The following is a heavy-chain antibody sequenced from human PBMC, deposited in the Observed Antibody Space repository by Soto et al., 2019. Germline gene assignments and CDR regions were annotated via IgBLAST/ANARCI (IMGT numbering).Heavy chain of an antibody. CDR1: GGNFRRYA. V-gene: IGHV1-69*13. D-gene: IGHD2-2*01. J-gene: IGHJ6*02. CDR3: VFGDCTSSSCSYYFYGLDV. CDR2: ILPIFGSP. Sequence: GASVKVSCKASGGNFRRYAIGWVRQAPGQGLEWMGGILPIFGSPSHAQKFRDRVTITADESTSTAYLELTSLTSEDTAIYYCVFGDCTSSSCSYYFYGLDVWGQGTTVTVSS.